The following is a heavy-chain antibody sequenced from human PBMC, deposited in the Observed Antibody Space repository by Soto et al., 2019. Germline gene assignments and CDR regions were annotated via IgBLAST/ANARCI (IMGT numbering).Heavy chain of an antibody. J-gene: IGHJ6*02. Sequence: GGSLRLSCAASGFTFSNAWMSWFRQAPGKGLEWVGFIRSKAYGGTTEYAASVKGRFTISRDDSKSIAYLQMNSLKTEDTAVYYCTRDLILYSSSWPYGMDVWGQGTTVTVSS. D-gene: IGHD6-13*01. CDR2: IRSKAYGGTT. CDR1: GFTFSNAW. CDR3: TRDLILYSSSWPYGMDV. V-gene: IGHV3-49*03.